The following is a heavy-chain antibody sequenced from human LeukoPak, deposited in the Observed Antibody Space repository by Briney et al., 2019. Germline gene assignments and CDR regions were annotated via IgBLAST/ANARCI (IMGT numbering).Heavy chain of an antibody. J-gene: IGHJ4*02. CDR1: GFTFNYFS. Sequence: GGSLRLSCAASGFTFNYFSVNWVRQAPGKGLEWVSYISSSSNTIYYADSVKGRFTISRDNAKNSLYLQMNSLRAEDTAVYYCARGPITEPDYWGQGTLVIVSS. V-gene: IGHV3-48*04. D-gene: IGHD1-14*01. CDR3: ARGPITEPDY. CDR2: ISSSSNTI.